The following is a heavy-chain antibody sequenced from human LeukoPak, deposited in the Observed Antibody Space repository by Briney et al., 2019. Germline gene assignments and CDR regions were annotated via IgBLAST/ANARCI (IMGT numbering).Heavy chain of an antibody. CDR2: IYYSGST. Sequence: SETLSLTCTVSGGSISSYYWSWIRQPPGKGLEWIGYIYYSGSTNYNPSLKSRVTISVDTSKNQFSLKLSSVTAADTAVYYCASSLRYFDFDYWGQGTLVTVSS. V-gene: IGHV4-59*08. D-gene: IGHD3-9*01. CDR1: GGSISSYY. CDR3: ASSLRYFDFDY. J-gene: IGHJ4*02.